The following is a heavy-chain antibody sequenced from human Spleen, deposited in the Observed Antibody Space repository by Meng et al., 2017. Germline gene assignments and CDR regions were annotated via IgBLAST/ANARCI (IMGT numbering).Heavy chain of an antibody. CDR1: GYTFTGYY. CDR2: INPNSDGT. Sequence: HVQLVQSWAGVKKPGASVKAYCTATGYTFTGYYLHWVRQAPGQGLEWMGWINPNSDGTNYAQKFQGRVTMTRDTSISTAYMELSSLRSDDTAVYYCARLRDSSGWPEHFQHWGQGTLVTVSS. V-gene: IGHV1-2*02. CDR3: ARLRDSSGWPEHFQH. J-gene: IGHJ1*01. D-gene: IGHD6-19*01.